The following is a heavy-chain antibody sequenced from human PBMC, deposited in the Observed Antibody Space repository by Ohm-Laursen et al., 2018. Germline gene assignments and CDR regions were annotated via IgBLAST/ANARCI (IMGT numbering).Heavy chain of an antibody. D-gene: IGHD3-10*01. CDR1: GGTFSSYA. CDR2: IIPIFGTA. V-gene: IGHV1-69*13. Sequence: VKISCKASGGTFSSYAISWVRQAPGQGLEWMGGIIPIFGTANYAQKFQGRVTITADESTSTAYMELSSLRSEDTAVYYCARHYGSGIWLFDYWGQGTLVTVSS. J-gene: IGHJ4*02. CDR3: ARHYGSGIWLFDY.